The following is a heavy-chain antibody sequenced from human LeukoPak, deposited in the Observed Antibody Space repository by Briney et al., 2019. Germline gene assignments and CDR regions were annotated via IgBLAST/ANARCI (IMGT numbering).Heavy chain of an antibody. CDR2: IYYSGST. Sequence: SETLSLTCIASGGSISPYYWSWIRQPPGKGLEWIGYIYYSGSTNYNPPLKRRVTMSVDTSKNQFSLKSSFVTAADTAIYYCARHGGGGESYPRVFDSWGRGNLVTVSS. CDR3: ARHGGGGESYPRVFDS. D-gene: IGHD1-26*01. V-gene: IGHV4-59*08. J-gene: IGHJ4*02. CDR1: GGSISPYY.